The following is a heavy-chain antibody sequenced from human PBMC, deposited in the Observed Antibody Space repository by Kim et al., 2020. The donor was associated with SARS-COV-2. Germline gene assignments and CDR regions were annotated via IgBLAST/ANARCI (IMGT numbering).Heavy chain of an antibody. Sequence: SVKVSCKASGGTFNNYAISWVRQAPGQGLEWMGRIIPILGIENYAQKFQGRVTITADKSTSTAYMEVHSLRSEDTAVYFCASLDYGGNSGAFEIWGEGT. V-gene: IGHV1-69*04. D-gene: IGHD4-17*01. J-gene: IGHJ3*02. CDR3: ASLDYGGNSGAFEI. CDR2: IIPILGIE. CDR1: GGTFNNYA.